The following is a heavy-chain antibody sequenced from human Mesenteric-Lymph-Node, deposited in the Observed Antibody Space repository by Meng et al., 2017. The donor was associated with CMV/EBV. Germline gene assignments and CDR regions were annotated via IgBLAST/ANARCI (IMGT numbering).Heavy chain of an antibody. Sequence: GGSLRLSCAASGFTVSTNYLSWVRQAPGKGLEWVSVFYAAGSTYYADSVKGRFTISRDNSKNTVDLQMNSLRVEDTAVYYCARDGLGGYSYGFDYWGQGTLVTVSS. V-gene: IGHV3-53*01. CDR1: GFTVSTNY. J-gene: IGHJ4*02. CDR2: FYAAGST. D-gene: IGHD5-18*01. CDR3: ARDGLGGYSYGFDY.